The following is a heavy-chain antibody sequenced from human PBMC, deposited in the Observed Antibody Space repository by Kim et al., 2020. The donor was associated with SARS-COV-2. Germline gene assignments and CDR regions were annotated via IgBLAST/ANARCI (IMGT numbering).Heavy chain of an antibody. J-gene: IGHJ6*02. V-gene: IGHV1-2*02. CDR1: GYTFTGYY. CDR3: ARGNTYSSSWQRGGVYYYYGMDV. CDR2: INPNSGGT. Sequence: ASVKVSCKASGYTFTGYYMHWVRQAPGQGLEWMGWINPNSGGTNYAQKFQGRVTMTRDTSISTAYMELSRLRSDDTAVYYCARGNTYSSSWQRGGVYYYYGMDVWGQGTTVTVSS. D-gene: IGHD6-13*01.